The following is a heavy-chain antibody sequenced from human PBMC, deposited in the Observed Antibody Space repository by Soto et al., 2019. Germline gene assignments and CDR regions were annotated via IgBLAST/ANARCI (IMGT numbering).Heavy chain of an antibody. V-gene: IGHV1-24*01. D-gene: IGHD2-15*01. CDR1: GYTLTELS. Sequence: ASVKVSCKVSGYTLTELSMHWVRQAPGKGLGWMGGFDPEDGDTIYAQKFQGRVTMTEDTSTDTAYMELSSLRSEDTAVYYCARAWDVVVVAARSYYFDYWGQGTLVTVSS. CDR2: FDPEDGDT. CDR3: ARAWDVVVVAARSYYFDY. J-gene: IGHJ4*02.